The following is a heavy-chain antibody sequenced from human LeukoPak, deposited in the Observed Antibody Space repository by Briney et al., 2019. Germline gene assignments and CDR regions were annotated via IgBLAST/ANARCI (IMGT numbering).Heavy chain of an antibody. CDR1: GFTFSSYN. V-gene: IGHV3-21*01. J-gene: IGHJ6*03. CDR2: ITSGSSYI. Sequence: GGSLRLSCAASGFTFSSYNMNWVRQAPGKGLEWVSSITSGSSYIYYADSVKGRFTISRDNAKNSLYLQMNSLRAEDTAVYYCARSSGRLRFLEWNYYYYMDVWGKGTTVTVSS. CDR3: ARSSGRLRFLEWNYYYYMDV. D-gene: IGHD3-3*01.